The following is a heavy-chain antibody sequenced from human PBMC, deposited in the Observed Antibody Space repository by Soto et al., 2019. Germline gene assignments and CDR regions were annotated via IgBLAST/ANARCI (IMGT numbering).Heavy chain of an antibody. CDR3: AGDSSGYSAPNLRDY. V-gene: IGHV1-69*01. J-gene: IGHJ4*02. Sequence: QVQLVQSGAEVKKPGSSVKVSCKASGGTFSSYAISWVRQAPGQGLEWMGGIIPIFGTANYAQKFQGRVTITADESTSTPYMELRRLRSEDTAVYYCAGDSSGYSAPNLRDYWGQGTLVTVSS. D-gene: IGHD3-22*01. CDR1: GGTFSSYA. CDR2: IIPIFGTA.